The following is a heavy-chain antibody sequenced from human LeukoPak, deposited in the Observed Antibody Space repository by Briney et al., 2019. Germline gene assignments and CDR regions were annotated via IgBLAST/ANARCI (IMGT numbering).Heavy chain of an antibody. D-gene: IGHD2-8*01. J-gene: IGHJ4*02. CDR3: ARQLCTNGICYRHFDY. CDR2: TRNKANSYTT. CDR1: GFTFSDHY. V-gene: IGHV3-72*01. Sequence: GGALRLSCAASGFTFSDHYIDWVRQAPGKGLEWVARTRNKANSYTTTYAAYVKGRFTISRDDTKNSLYLQMNSLKTEDTAVYYCARQLCTNGICYRHFDYWGQGTLVTVSS.